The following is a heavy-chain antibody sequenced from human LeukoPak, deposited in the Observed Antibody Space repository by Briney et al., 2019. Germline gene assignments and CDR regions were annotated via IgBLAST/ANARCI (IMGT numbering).Heavy chain of an antibody. V-gene: IGHV3-66*01. CDR3: ASRGRWLQSPIDY. CDR2: IYRGGST. D-gene: IGHD5-24*01. J-gene: IGHJ4*02. Sequence: GGSLRLSCAASGFTVSSNYMSWVRQAPGKGLEWGSVIYRGGSTYYADSVKGRFTISRDNSKNTLYLQMNSLRAEDTAVYYCASRGRWLQSPIDYWGQGTLVTVSS. CDR1: GFTVSSNY.